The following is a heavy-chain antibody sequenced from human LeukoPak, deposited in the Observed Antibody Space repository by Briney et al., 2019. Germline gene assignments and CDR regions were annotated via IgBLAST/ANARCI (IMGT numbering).Heavy chain of an antibody. CDR3: ARVGTYYRSLDS. Sequence: MTSETLSLTCTVSGGSINDASWNWIRKPPGQGLEWIGYIYHSGGTNYNPSLKSRATISLDTSKNQFSLKLSSVTAADTAVYYCARVGTYYRSLDSWGQGTLVTVSS. V-gene: IGHV4-59*01. D-gene: IGHD3-10*01. CDR1: GGSINDAS. CDR2: IYHSGGT. J-gene: IGHJ4*02.